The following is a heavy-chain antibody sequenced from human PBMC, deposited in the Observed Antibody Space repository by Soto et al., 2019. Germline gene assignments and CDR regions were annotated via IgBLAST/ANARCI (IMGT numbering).Heavy chain of an antibody. CDR1: GFTFSSYG. CDR3: AKAPYYYGSGSYYFDY. J-gene: IGHJ4*02. Sequence: GGSLRLSCAASGFTFSSYGMHWVRQSPGKGLEWVAVISYDGSNKYYADSVKGRFTISRDNSKNTPYLQMNSLRAEDTAVYYCAKAPYYYGSGSYYFDYWGQGTLVTVSS. V-gene: IGHV3-30*18. D-gene: IGHD3-10*01. CDR2: ISYDGSNK.